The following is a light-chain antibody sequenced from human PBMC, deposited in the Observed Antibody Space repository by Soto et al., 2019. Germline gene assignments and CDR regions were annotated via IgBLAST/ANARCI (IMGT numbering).Light chain of an antibody. Sequence: DIQMTQSPSSLSASVGAGVTITCRASQTIGSPLNWYQQRPGRAPRLLINAASSLQSGVPSRFSGSGSGTDFTLTIISLHPEDVATDYCQQSYNTPYSFGQWTKLEIK. CDR1: QTIGSP. J-gene: IGKJ2*03. CDR2: AAS. V-gene: IGKV1-39*01. CDR3: QQSYNTPYS.